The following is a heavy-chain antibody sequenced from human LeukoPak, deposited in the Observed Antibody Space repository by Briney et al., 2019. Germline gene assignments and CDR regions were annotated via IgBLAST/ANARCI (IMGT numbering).Heavy chain of an antibody. CDR3: ARRLTQYDCFDP. V-gene: IGHV6-1*01. CDR1: GDSVSSNSVT. Sequence: SQTLSLTCAISGDSVSSNSVTWNWIRQSPSIGLEWLGRTYYRSTWYNDYAVSVRGRITVNPDTSKNQFSLHLNSVTPEDTAVYYCARRLTQYDCFDPWGQGILVTVSS. J-gene: IGHJ5*02. CDR2: TYYRSTWYN. D-gene: IGHD2-2*01.